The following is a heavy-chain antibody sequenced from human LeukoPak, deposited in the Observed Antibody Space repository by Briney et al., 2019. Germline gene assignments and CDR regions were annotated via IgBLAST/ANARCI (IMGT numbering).Heavy chain of an antibody. CDR3: AKDSDFWSGYYQR. D-gene: IGHD3-3*01. J-gene: IGHJ4*02. Sequence: PGRSLRLSCAASGFTFSSYGMHWVRQAPGKGLEWVAVIWYDGSNKYYADSVKGRFTISRDNSKNTLYLQMNSLRAEDTAVYYCAKDSDFWSGYYQRWGQGTLVTVSS. V-gene: IGHV3-33*06. CDR2: IWYDGSNK. CDR1: GFTFSSYG.